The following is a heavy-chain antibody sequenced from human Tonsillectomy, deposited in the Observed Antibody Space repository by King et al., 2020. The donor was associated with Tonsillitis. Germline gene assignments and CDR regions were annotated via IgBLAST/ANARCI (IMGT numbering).Heavy chain of an antibody. CDR3: ARERVRSEYYHSSGFDY. D-gene: IGHD3-22*01. CDR1: GGSISSGGYS. J-gene: IGHJ4*02. V-gene: IGHV4-30-2*01. Sequence: LQLQESGSGLVKPSHTLSLTCAVSGGSISSGGYSWSWIRQPPGKGLEWIGYIYYSGCTYYNPSLKSRVTISVDRSKNQFSLKLSSVTAADTAVYYCARERVRSEYYHSSGFDYWGQGTLVTVSS. CDR2: IYYSGCT.